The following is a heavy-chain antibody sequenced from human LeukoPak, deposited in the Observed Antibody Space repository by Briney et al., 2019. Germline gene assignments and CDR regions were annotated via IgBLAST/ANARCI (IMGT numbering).Heavy chain of an antibody. D-gene: IGHD3-10*01. CDR3: AKDLLYYYGSGSYYKNYFDY. V-gene: IGHV3-30*02. CDR1: GFTFSSYG. CDR2: IRYDGSNK. Sequence: GGSLRLSCAASGFTFSSYGMHGVRQAPGKGLEWVAFIRYDGSNKYYADSVKGRFTISRDNSKNTLYLQMNSLRAEDTAVYYCAKDLLYYYGSGSYYKNYFDYWGQGALVTVSS. J-gene: IGHJ4*02.